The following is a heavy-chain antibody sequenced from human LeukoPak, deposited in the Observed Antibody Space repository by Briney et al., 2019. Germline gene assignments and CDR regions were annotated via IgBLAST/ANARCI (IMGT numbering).Heavy chain of an antibody. Sequence: GGSLRLSCAASGFTVSSNYMSWVRQAPGKGLEWVSVIYSGGSTYYADSVKGRFTISRDNSKNTLYLQMNSLRAEDTAVYYCASRYSSGWFAFDTWGQGTMVTVSS. J-gene: IGHJ3*02. CDR1: GFTVSSNY. V-gene: IGHV3-53*01. D-gene: IGHD6-19*01. CDR2: IYSGGST. CDR3: ASRYSSGWFAFDT.